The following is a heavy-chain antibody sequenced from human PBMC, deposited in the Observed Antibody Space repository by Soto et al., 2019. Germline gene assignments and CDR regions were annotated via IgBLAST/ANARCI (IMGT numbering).Heavy chain of an antibody. D-gene: IGHD4-17*01. CDR1: GFTVSSNY. CDR3: ARKLTLTTDSYGWYLDL. CDR2: IHSGGTI. Sequence: EVQLVESGGGLVQPGGSLRLSCAASGFTVSSNYMSWVRQAPGKGLEWVSVIHSGGTIYYANSLKGRFTISRDNSKNTLYLQMNSLRVEDTAVYYCARKLTLTTDSYGWYLDLWGRGTLVTVSS. V-gene: IGHV3-66*01. J-gene: IGHJ2*01.